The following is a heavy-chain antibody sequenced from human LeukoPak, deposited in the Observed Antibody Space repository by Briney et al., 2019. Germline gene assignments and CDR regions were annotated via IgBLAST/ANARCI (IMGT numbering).Heavy chain of an antibody. J-gene: IGHJ4*02. CDR3: AREVLRHDY. D-gene: IGHD3-10*01. CDR1: GYFFTTYS. Sequence: GTSVKISCKASGYFFTTYSMNWVRQAPGQGLEWMGWIITDTGNPTYAQGFTGRFVFSLDTSVSTAYLQISSLKAEDTAVYFCAREVLRHDYWGQGTLVTVSS. CDR2: IITDTGNP. V-gene: IGHV7-4-1*02.